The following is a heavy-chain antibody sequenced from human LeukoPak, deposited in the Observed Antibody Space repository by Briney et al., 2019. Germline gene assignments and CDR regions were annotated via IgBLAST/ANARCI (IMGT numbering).Heavy chain of an antibody. CDR1: GFTFSTYG. V-gene: IGHV3-23*01. J-gene: IGHJ4*02. Sequence: GGTLRLSCAASGFTFSTYGMTWVRQPPGKGLEWVSSIRADGGSTYFADSVKGRFTISRDNSKNTLYLQMNSLRVDDTAIYYCAKDHANTPVVTNWGQGILVSVSS. CDR2: IRADGGST. D-gene: IGHD2-21*02. CDR3: AKDHANTPVVTN.